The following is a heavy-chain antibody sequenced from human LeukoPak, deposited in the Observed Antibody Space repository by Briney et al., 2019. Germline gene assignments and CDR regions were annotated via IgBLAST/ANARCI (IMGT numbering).Heavy chain of an antibody. CDR3: ARDYDSSGYYYALDY. CDR2: MSYDGGNK. V-gene: IGHV3-30*01. CDR1: GFTFSSYA. J-gene: IGHJ4*02. Sequence: GGSLRLSCAASGFTFSSYAMHWVRQAPGKGLEWVALMSYDGGNKYYADSVKGRFTISRDNSKNTLYLQMNSLRAEDTAVYYCARDYDSSGYYYALDYWGQGTLVTVSS. D-gene: IGHD3-22*01.